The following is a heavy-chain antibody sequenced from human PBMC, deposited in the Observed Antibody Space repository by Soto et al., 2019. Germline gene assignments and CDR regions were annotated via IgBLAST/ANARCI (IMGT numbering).Heavy chain of an antibody. V-gene: IGHV4-61*01. CDR3: AREKITVAPRSYFAY. CDR2: THHSGST. D-gene: IGHD6-19*01. J-gene: IGHJ4*02. Sequence: PSETLSLTCTVSGGSVSSGSYYWNWVRQPPGKGLQWIGYTHHSGSTNYNPSLQSRVTISVDTSKNQFSLRLSSVTAADTAVYYCAREKITVAPRSYFAYWGQGNMVTVSS. CDR1: GGSVSSGSYY.